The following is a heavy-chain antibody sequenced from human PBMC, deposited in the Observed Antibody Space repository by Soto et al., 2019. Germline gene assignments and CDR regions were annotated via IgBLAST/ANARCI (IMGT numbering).Heavy chain of an antibody. J-gene: IGHJ4*02. Sequence: QVQLVQSGAEVRKPGSSVRVSCKASGGSFNRHTISWVRQAPGQGLEWMGGIIPIFGTANHAQKFQGRVTIIADESTSTVSMELSSLRSDDTAIYYCARGWGYDSTDYYYAYWGQGTLVIVSS. D-gene: IGHD3-22*01. V-gene: IGHV1-69*01. CDR3: ARGWGYDSTDYYYAY. CDR2: IIPIFGTA. CDR1: GGSFNRHT.